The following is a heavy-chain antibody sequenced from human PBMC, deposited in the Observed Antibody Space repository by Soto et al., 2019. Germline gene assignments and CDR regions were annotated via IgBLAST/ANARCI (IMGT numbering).Heavy chain of an antibody. CDR3: ARPYCSGGSCYYTPLMDV. V-gene: IGHV1-2*02. CDR1: GYTFTGYY. Sequence: AAVKVSCKASGYTFTGYYMHWVRQAPGQGLEWMGWINPNSGGTNYAQKFQGRVTMTRDTSISTAYMELSRLRSDDTAVYYCARPYCSGGSCYYTPLMDVWGQGTTVTVSS. CDR2: INPNSGGT. D-gene: IGHD2-15*01. J-gene: IGHJ6*02.